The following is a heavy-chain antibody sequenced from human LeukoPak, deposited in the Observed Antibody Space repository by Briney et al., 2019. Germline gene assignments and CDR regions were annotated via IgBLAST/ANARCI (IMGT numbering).Heavy chain of an antibody. CDR3: ARDGTVDAFDI. Sequence: KPGGSLRLSCAASGFTFSSYSMNWVRQAPGEGLEGVSSISSSSSYIYYADSVEGRFTISRDNAKNSLYLQMNSLRAEDTAVYYCARDGTVDAFDIWGQGTTVTVSS. V-gene: IGHV3-21*01. J-gene: IGHJ3*02. CDR1: GFTFSSYS. D-gene: IGHD1-1*01. CDR2: ISSSSSYI.